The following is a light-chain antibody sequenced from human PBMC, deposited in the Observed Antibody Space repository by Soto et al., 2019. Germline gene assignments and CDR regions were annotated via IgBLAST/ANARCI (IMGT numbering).Light chain of an antibody. CDR2: GAS. J-gene: IGKJ1*01. CDR3: QQYGSLCT. CDR1: QSVSNNY. Sequence: EIVLSQSPGTLSLSPGERATLSSRASQSVSNNYLAWYQQKPGQAPRLLIYGASNRATGIPDRCSGSGSGTDFPLTISRLQPEDFAVYYCQQYGSLCTFGQGTKVDIK. V-gene: IGKV3-20*01.